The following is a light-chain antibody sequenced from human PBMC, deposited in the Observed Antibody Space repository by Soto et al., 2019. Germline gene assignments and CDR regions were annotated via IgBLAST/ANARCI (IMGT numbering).Light chain of an antibody. CDR1: QDISSW. Sequence: DIQMTQSPSSVSASVGDSVTITCRASQDISSWLAWYQQKPGKAPNRLIYAASILQSGVPSRFSGSGSATDFTLTISSLQPEDVATYYCHQAHSFPLTFGGGTKVEI. CDR2: AAS. J-gene: IGKJ4*01. CDR3: HQAHSFPLT. V-gene: IGKV1D-12*01.